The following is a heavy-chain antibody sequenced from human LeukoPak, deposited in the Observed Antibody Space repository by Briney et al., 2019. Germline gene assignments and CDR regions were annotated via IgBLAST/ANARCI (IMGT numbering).Heavy chain of an antibody. J-gene: IGHJ4*02. V-gene: IGHV3-23*01. Sequence: PGGSLRLSCAASGFTFSSYAMSWVRQAPGKGLEGVSASSGSGGSTYCADSAKGRFTISRDNSRNTLFLQMNSLRAADTAVYYCAKDGGLWVSAHWGDSWGRGTLVTVSS. D-gene: IGHD7-27*01. CDR1: GFTFSSYA. CDR2: SSGSGGST. CDR3: AKDGGLWVSAHWGDS.